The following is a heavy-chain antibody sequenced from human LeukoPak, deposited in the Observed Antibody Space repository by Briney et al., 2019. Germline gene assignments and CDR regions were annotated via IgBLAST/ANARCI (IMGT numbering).Heavy chain of an antibody. V-gene: IGHV4-59*01. Sequence: KPSETLSLTCAVYGGSFSIYYWSWIRQPPGKGLEWLGYISYSGSTNYNPSLKSRVTISVDTSKNQLSLKLSSVTAADTAVYYCARERRSGTYFYFDYWGQGTLVTVSS. CDR3: ARERRSGTYFYFDY. CDR2: ISYSGST. D-gene: IGHD1-26*01. CDR1: GGSFSIYY. J-gene: IGHJ4*02.